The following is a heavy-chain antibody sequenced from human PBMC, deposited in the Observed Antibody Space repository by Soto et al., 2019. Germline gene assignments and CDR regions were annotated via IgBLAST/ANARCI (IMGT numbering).Heavy chain of an antibody. CDR2: IYYSGST. J-gene: IGHJ6*03. CDR3: ARVATIVNDYYFYYYLDV. D-gene: IGHD5-12*01. Sequence: SETLSLTCTVSGGSISSSSYYWGWIRQPPGKGLEWIGSIYYSGSTYYNPSLKSRVTISVDTSKNQFSLKLSSVTAADTAVYYCARVATIVNDYYFYYYLDVWGKGTTVTVSS. V-gene: IGHV4-39*01. CDR1: GGSISSSSYY.